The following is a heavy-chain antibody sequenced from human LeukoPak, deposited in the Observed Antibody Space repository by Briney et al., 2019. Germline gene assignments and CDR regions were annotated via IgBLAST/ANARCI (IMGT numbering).Heavy chain of an antibody. D-gene: IGHD5-24*01. CDR3: ARDLGWLQSDY. CDR2: IKKDGSEQ. CDR1: GFSFSDHW. Sequence: GGSLRLSCVASGFSFSDHWMNWFRQASGKGLEWVATIKKDGSEQYYVDSMKGRFTISRDNAKNSVYLQINSLRAEDTAVYYCARDLGWLQSDYWGQGTLVTVSS. V-gene: IGHV3-7*01. J-gene: IGHJ4*02.